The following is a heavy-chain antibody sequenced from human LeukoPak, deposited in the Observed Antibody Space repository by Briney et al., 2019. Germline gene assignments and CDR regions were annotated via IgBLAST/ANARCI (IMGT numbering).Heavy chain of an antibody. J-gene: IGHJ4*02. CDR1: GGTFSSYA. Sequence: VASVKVSCKASGGTFSSYAISWVRQAPGQGLEWAGWISAYNGNTNYAQKLQGRVTMTTDTSTSTAYMELRSLRSDDTAVYYCARELYGEVPLDYWGQGTLVTVSS. CDR3: ARELYGEVPLDY. CDR2: ISAYNGNT. D-gene: IGHD2-2*01. V-gene: IGHV1-18*01.